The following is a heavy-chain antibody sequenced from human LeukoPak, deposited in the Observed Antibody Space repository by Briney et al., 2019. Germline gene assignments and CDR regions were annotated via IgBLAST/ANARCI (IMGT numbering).Heavy chain of an antibody. Sequence: GASVKVSCKASGYSFTSYAINWVRQAPGQGLEWMGWINPNSGGTNYAQKFQGRVTMTRDTSISTAYMELSRLRSDDTAVYYCAPLSYSGYDQGFDYWGQGTLVTVSS. CDR3: APLSYSGYDQGFDY. CDR1: GYSFTSYA. V-gene: IGHV1-2*02. J-gene: IGHJ4*02. CDR2: INPNSGGT. D-gene: IGHD5-12*01.